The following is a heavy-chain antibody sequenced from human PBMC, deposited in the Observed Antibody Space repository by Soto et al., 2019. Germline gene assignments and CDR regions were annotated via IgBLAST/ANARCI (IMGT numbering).Heavy chain of an antibody. CDR3: AKATTRGGWFNPFVS. D-gene: IGHD6-19*01. CDR2: LSGSGTST. V-gene: IGHV3-23*01. CDR1: GFSFVNYA. Sequence: GGSLRLSCAASGFSFVNYAMNWVRQAPGKGLEWVSGLSGSGTSTYYADSVKGRFTISRDNSRDTLFLQMNSLTADDTAVYYCAKATTRGGWFNPFVSGGQGALVTVSS. J-gene: IGHJ4*02.